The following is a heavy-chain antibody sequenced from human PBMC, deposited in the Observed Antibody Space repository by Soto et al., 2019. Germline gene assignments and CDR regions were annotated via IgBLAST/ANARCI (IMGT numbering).Heavy chain of an antibody. V-gene: IGHV1-2*04. CDR2: INPSSGGT. CDR1: GYTFTGYY. J-gene: IGHJ3*02. CDR3: ARDRRGRAFDI. D-gene: IGHD3-16*01. Sequence: VASVKVSCKASGYTFTGYYMHWVRQAPGQGLEWMGWINPSSGGTNYAQKFQGWVTMTRDTSISTAYMELSRLRSDDTAVYYCARDRRGRAFDIWGQGTMVTVSS.